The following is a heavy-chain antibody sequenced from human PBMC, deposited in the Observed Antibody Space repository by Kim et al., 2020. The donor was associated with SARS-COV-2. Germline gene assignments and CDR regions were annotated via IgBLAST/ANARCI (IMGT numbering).Heavy chain of an antibody. CDR3: AKAAYYGSGSPHPFDY. CDR2: ISGSGGST. J-gene: IGHJ4*02. V-gene: IGHV3-23*01. Sequence: GGSLRLSCAASGFTFSSYAMSWVRQAPGKGLEWVSAISGSGGSTYYADSVKGRFTISRDNSKNTLYLQMNSLRAEDTAVYYCAKAAYYGSGSPHPFDYWGQGTLVTVSS. CDR1: GFTFSSYA. D-gene: IGHD3-10*01.